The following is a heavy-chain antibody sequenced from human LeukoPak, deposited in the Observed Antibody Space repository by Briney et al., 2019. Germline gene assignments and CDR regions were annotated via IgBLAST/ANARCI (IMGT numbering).Heavy chain of an antibody. Sequence: SETLSLTCSVSGDSISKPYYWGWIRQPPGKGLEWIGSIYHSGSTYYNPSLTSRVTMSVDTPKNQFSLKLNSVTAADTAVYYCARVSGDTSGFIRYSGQGTLVTVYS. CDR1: GDSISKPYY. CDR3: ARVSGDTSGFIRY. V-gene: IGHV4-38-2*02. CDR2: IYHSGST. J-gene: IGHJ4*02. D-gene: IGHD3-22*01.